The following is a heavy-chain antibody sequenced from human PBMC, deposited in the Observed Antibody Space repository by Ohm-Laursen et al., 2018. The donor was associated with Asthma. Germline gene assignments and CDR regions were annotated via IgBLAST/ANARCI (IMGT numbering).Heavy chain of an antibody. Sequence: SLRLSCAASGFTFSSYAMHWVRQAPGKGLEWVAVISYDGSNKYYAGSVKGRFTISRDNSKNTLYLQMSSLRDEDTAVYYCARDRGGDRSFDYWGQGTLVTVSS. J-gene: IGHJ4*02. CDR1: GFTFSSYA. D-gene: IGHD2-21*02. CDR3: ARDRGGDRSFDY. CDR2: ISYDGSNK. V-gene: IGHV3-30-3*01.